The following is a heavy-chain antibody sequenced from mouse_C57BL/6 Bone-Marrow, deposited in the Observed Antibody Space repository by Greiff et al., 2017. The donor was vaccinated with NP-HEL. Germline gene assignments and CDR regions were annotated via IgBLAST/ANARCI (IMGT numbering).Heavy chain of an antibody. CDR1: GYTFTSYW. Sequence: QVQLQQPGAELVKPGASVKLSCKASGYTFTSYWMQWVKQRPGQGLEWIGEIDPSDSYTNYNQKFKGKATLTVDTSSSTAYMQLSSLTSEDSAVYYCAHDGYYLAWFAYWGQGTLVTVSA. CDR3: AHDGYYLAWFAY. D-gene: IGHD2-3*01. V-gene: IGHV1-50*01. CDR2: IDPSDSYT. J-gene: IGHJ3*01.